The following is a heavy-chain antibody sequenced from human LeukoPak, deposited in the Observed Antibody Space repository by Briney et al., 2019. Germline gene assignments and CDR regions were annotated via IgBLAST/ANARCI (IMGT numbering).Heavy chain of an antibody. CDR3: ARDADFGELLYGNIDY. Sequence: GGSLRLSCAASGFTFSSYAMHWVRQAPGKGLEWVAVISYDGSNKYYADSVKGRFTISRDNSKNTLYLQMNSLRAEDTAVYYCARDADFGELLYGNIDYWGQGTLVTVSS. V-gene: IGHV3-30*04. D-gene: IGHD3-10*01. CDR1: GFTFSSYA. J-gene: IGHJ4*02. CDR2: ISYDGSNK.